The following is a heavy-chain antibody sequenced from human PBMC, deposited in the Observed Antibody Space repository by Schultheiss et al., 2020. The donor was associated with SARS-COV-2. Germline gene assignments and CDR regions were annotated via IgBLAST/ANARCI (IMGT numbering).Heavy chain of an antibody. D-gene: IGHD3-10*01. CDR1: GGSLSAYY. V-gene: IGHV4-34*01. Sequence: SETLSLTCAVYGGSLSAYYWSWIRQPPGKGLEWIGEINHSGSTNYNPSLKSRVTIAVDTSKNQFSLKLSSVTAADTAVYYCARVGGMVRGAEVRKKYYFDYWGQGTLVTVSS. J-gene: IGHJ4*01. CDR2: INHSGST. CDR3: ARVGGMVRGAEVRKKYYFDY.